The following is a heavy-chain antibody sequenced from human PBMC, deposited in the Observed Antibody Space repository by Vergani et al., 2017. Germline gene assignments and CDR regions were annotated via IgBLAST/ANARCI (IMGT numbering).Heavy chain of an antibody. CDR3: ASVGVWSGYSLAYRAFDI. CDR2: IIPIFGTA. V-gene: IGHV1-69*01. Sequence: QVQLVQSGAEVKKPGSSVKVSCKASGGTFSSYAISWVRQAPGQGLEWMGGIIPIFGTANYAQKFQGRVTITADESTSTAYMELRSLRSEDTAVYYCASVGVWSGYSLAYRAFDIWGQGTMVTVSS. D-gene: IGHD3-3*01. J-gene: IGHJ3*02. CDR1: GGTFSSYA.